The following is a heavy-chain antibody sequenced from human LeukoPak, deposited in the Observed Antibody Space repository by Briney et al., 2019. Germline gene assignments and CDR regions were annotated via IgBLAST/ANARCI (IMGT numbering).Heavy chain of an antibody. CDR3: AIPSIAAAGRGFDY. CDR2: IYYSGST. V-gene: IGHV4-39*07. Sequence: SETLSLTCTVSGGSISSSSYYWGWIRQPPGKGLEWIGSIYYSGSTYYNPSLKSRVTISVDTSKNQFSLKLSSVTAADTAVYYCAIPSIAAAGRGFDYWGQGTLVTVSS. D-gene: IGHD6-13*01. CDR1: GGSISSSSYY. J-gene: IGHJ4*02.